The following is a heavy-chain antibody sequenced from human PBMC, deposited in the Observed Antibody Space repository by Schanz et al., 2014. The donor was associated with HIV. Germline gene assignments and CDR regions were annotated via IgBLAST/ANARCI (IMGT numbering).Heavy chain of an antibody. J-gene: IGHJ6*03. CDR2: ISYDGSNK. D-gene: IGHD2-15*01. CDR1: GFTFSSYG. Sequence: QLVESGGGLVQPGRSLRLSCVVSGFTFSSYGKNWVRQAPGKGLEWVAVISYDGSNKNSADSVKGRFTISRDNSKNTLYLQMNSLRAEDTAVYFCARERWGGNIASHYYSIPFWVQGTTVTVSS. V-gene: IGHV3-30-3*01. CDR3: ARERWGGNIASHYYSIPF.